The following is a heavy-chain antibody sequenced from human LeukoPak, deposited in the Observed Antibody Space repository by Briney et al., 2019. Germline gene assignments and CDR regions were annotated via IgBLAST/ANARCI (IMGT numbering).Heavy chain of an antibody. J-gene: IGHJ6*03. CDR2: IIPIFGTA. CDR3: ASGSNYDYYYYMDV. V-gene: IGHV1-69*05. CDR1: GGTFSSYA. Sequence: ASVKVSCKASGGTFSSYAISWVRQAPGQGLEWMGGIIPIFGTANYAQKFQGRVTITTDESTSTAYMELSSLRSEDTAVYYCASGSNYDYYYYMDVWGKGTTVTVSS. D-gene: IGHD4-11*01.